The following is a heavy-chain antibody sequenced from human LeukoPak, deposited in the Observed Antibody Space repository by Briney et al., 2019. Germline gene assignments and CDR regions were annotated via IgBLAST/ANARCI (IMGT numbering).Heavy chain of an antibody. Sequence: GGSLGLSCAASGFTFSSYSMNWVRQAPGKGLEWVSSISSSSSYIYYADSVKGRFTISRDNAKNSLYLQMNSLRAEDTAVYYCARDSSSFGPYDYWGQGTLVTVSS. CDR1: GFTFSSYS. CDR3: ARDSSSFGPYDY. CDR2: ISSSSSYI. D-gene: IGHD6-6*01. V-gene: IGHV3-21*01. J-gene: IGHJ4*02.